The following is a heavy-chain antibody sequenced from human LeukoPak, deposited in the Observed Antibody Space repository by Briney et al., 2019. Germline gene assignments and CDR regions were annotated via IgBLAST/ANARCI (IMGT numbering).Heavy chain of an antibody. Sequence: GGSLRLSCAASGLTFNNYAMSWVRQAPGKGLEWVSSISGSGGSTHYADSVKGRFTISRDNAKNSLYLQMNSLRAEDTAVYFCASLSLFSNGDYWGQGILVTVSS. J-gene: IGHJ4*02. CDR2: ISGSGGST. V-gene: IGHV3-23*01. CDR3: ASLSLFSNGDY. CDR1: GLTFNNYA. D-gene: IGHD2-8*01.